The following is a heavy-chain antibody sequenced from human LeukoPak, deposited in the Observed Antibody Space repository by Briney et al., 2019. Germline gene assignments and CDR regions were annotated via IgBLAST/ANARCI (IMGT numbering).Heavy chain of an antibody. J-gene: IGHJ4*02. V-gene: IGHV3-7*01. D-gene: IGHD5-18*01. CDR2: INQDGSEK. CDR3: TRDHTAGGILFDY. CDR1: GFTSSSHW. Sequence: RGSLRPSRAPSGFTSSSHWMSWVRQAPGKGLEWVANINQDGSEKYYVDSVKGRFIISRDNAKNSLHLQMNSLRAEDTAVYYATRDHTAGGILFDYWGQGALVTVSS.